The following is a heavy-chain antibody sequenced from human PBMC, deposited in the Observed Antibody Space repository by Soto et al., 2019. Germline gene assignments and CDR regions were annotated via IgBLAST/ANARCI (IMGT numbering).Heavy chain of an antibody. CDR3: ARGDRGAFDL. D-gene: IGHD2-21*02. CDR1: GFTFSYYW. J-gene: IGHJ3*01. CDR2: IHSDGSST. V-gene: IGHV3-74*01. Sequence: EVRLVESEGGLVQPGGSLSLSCAASGFTFSYYWMHWVRQAPGQGLLWVSRIHSDGSSTTYADSVKGRFTISRDNAKNTVPLQMNSLRVEDTGVYFCARGDRGAFDLWCQGTMVTVSS.